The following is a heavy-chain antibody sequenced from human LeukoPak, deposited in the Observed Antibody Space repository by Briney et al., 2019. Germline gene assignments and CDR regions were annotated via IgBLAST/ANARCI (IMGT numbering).Heavy chain of an antibody. CDR3: AKGQSNTSSKWFDP. CDR2: ISGSGGNT. D-gene: IGHD6-6*01. CDR1: GFTFSSYA. Sequence: PGGPLRLSCAASGFTFSSYAMSWVRQAPGKGLEWVSTISGSGGNTYYADSVKGRFTISRDNSENTLYLQMHSPRAEDTALYYCAKGQSNTSSKWFDPWGQGTLVTVSS. J-gene: IGHJ5*02. V-gene: IGHV3-23*01.